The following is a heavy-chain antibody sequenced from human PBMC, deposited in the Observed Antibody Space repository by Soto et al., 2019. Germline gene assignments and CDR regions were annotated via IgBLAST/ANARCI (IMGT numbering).Heavy chain of an antibody. CDR2: INHSGST. Sequence: HSATLSLTCAVYGGSFSGYYWSWIRQPPGKGLEWIGEINHSGSTNYNPSLKSRVTISVDTSKNQFSLKLSSVTAADPAVYYCARGAGLVVAGNNWFDPWGQGTLVTVSS. V-gene: IGHV4-34*01. CDR3: ARGAGLVVAGNNWFDP. J-gene: IGHJ5*02. D-gene: IGHD2-15*01. CDR1: GGSFSGYY.